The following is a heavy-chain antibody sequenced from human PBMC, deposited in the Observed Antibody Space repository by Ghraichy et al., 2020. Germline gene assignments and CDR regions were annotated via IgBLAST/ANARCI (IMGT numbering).Heavy chain of an antibody. D-gene: IGHD3-22*01. CDR2: IYYSGST. J-gene: IGHJ4*02. CDR1: GGSISSSSYY. CDR3: ARQDSIPGLEEAD. Sequence: SETLSLTCTVSGGSISSSSYYWSWIRQPPGKGLEWIGCIYYSGSTYYNPSLKSRVTISVDTSKNQFSLKLSSVTAADTAVYYCARQDSIPGLEEADWAQGTLVSVSS. V-gene: IGHV4-39*01.